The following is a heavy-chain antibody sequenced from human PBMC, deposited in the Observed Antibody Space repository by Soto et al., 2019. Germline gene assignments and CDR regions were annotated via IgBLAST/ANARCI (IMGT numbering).Heavy chain of an antibody. CDR2: TYYRSKWYN. D-gene: IGHD6-6*01. V-gene: IGHV6-1*01. J-gene: IGHJ6*02. CDR1: GDSVSSNSAA. Sequence: QSLSLTCAISGDSVSSNSAAWNWIRQSPSRGLEWLGRTYYRSKWYNDYAVSVKSRITINPDTSKNQFSLQLNSVTPEDTAVYYCARDIAARHHYYYYGMDVWGQGTTVTVSS. CDR3: ARDIAARHHYYYYGMDV.